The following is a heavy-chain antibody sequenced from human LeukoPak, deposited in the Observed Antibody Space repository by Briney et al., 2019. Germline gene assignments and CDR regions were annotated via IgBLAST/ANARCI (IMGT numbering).Heavy chain of an antibody. D-gene: IGHD3-22*01. CDR1: GGTFSSYA. CDR3: ATFHIRVKSLDY. CDR2: IIPIFGTA. Sequence: GASVKVSCKASGGTFSSYAISWVRQAPGQGLEWMGGIIPIFGTANYAQKFQGRVTITADESTSTAYMELSSLRSEDTAVYYCATFHIRVKSLDYWGQGTLVTVSS. J-gene: IGHJ4*02. V-gene: IGHV1-69*13.